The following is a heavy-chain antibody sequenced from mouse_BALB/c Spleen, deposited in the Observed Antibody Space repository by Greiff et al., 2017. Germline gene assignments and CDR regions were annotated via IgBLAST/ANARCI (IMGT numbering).Heavy chain of an antibody. J-gene: IGHJ4*01. V-gene: IGHV2-2*02. CDR1: GFSLTSYG. Sequence: VHLVESGPGLVQPSQSLSITCTVSGFSLTSYGVHWVRQSPGKGLEWLGVIWSGGSTDYNAAFISRLSISKDNSKSQVFFKMNSLQANDTAIYYCARNGLLWDAMDYWGQGTSVTVSS. D-gene: IGHD2-10*01. CDR3: ARNGLLWDAMDY. CDR2: IWSGGST.